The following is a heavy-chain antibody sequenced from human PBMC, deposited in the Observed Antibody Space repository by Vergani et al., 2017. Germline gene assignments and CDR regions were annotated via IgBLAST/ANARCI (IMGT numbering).Heavy chain of an antibody. Sequence: QVQLQESGPGLVKPSETLSLTCTVSGYSISSGYYWGWIRQPPGKGLEWIGEINHSGSTNYNPSLKSRVTISVDTSKNQFSLKLSSVTAADTAVYYCARGRSDLWSRVLLGRRLNYGMDVWGQGTTVTVSS. V-gene: IGHV4-38-2*02. CDR1: GYSISSGYY. CDR3: ARGRSDLWSRVLLGRRLNYGMDV. D-gene: IGHD1-20*01. J-gene: IGHJ6*02. CDR2: INHSGST.